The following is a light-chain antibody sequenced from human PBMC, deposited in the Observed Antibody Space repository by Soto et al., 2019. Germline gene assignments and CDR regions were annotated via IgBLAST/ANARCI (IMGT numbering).Light chain of an antibody. V-gene: IGKV1-5*03. Sequence: DIQMTPSPSTLSASVVDRVTITCLASQSISSWLAWYRQKPGKAPKLLIYKASSLESRVPSRFSGSGSGTEFTLTISSLQPEDFATYDGQQSYSTPSITGGQGTRLEIK. CDR3: QQSYSTPSIT. CDR1: QSISSW. CDR2: KAS. J-gene: IGKJ5*01.